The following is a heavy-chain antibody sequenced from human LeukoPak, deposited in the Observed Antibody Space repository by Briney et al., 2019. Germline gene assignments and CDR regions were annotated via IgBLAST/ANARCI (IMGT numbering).Heavy chain of an antibody. D-gene: IGHD4-17*01. J-gene: IGHJ4*02. Sequence: ASVKVSCKASGYTFTGYYMHWVRQAPGQGLEWMGWINPNSGGTNYAQKFQGRVTMTRDTSISTAYMELSRLRSDDTAVYYCARDFDDYGDYGVFDYWGQGTLVTVSS. CDR3: ARDFDDYGDYGVFDY. CDR1: GYTFTGYY. CDR2: INPNSGGT. V-gene: IGHV1-2*02.